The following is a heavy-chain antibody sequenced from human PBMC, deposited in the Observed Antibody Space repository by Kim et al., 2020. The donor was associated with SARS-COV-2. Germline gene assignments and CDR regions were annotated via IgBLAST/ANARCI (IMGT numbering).Heavy chain of an antibody. Sequence: SETLSLTCAVYGGSFSGYYWSWIRQHPGKGLEWIGEINHSGRTNYNPSLKSRVTISVDTSKNQFSLKLTSVTAADAALYFCARRLSNTSGWGSHYCDLWGQGILDTVSS. V-gene: IGHV4-34*01. J-gene: IGHJ1*01. CDR2: INHSGRT. CDR3: ARRLSNTSGWGSHYCDL. CDR1: GGSFSGYY. D-gene: IGHD3-10*01.